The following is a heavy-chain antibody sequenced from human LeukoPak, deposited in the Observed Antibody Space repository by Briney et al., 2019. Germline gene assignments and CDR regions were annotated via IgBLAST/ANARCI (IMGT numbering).Heavy chain of an antibody. J-gene: IGHJ6*02. Sequence: GGSLRLSCAASGFTFSSYSMNWVRQAPGKGLEWVSSISSSSSYIYYADSVKGRFTISRDNAKNSLYLQMNSLRAEDTAVYYCARDGRSFVVAGTTYGMDVWGQGTTDTVSS. V-gene: IGHV3-21*01. CDR1: GFTFSSYS. CDR3: ARDGRSFVVAGTTYGMDV. CDR2: ISSSSSYI. D-gene: IGHD6-19*01.